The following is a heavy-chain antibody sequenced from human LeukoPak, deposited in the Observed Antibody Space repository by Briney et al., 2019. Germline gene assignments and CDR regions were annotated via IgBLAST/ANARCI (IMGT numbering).Heavy chain of an antibody. V-gene: IGHV3-11*04. CDR2: ISNSGSTI. CDR3: AKGRYCSSTSCLKDAFDM. J-gene: IGHJ3*02. CDR1: GFTFSDYY. D-gene: IGHD2-2*01. Sequence: NPGGSLRLSCAASGFTFSDYYMTWIRQAPGKGLEWVSFISNSGSTIYYADSVEGRFTISRDNAKNSLYLQMNSLRAEDTALYYCAKGRYCSSTSCLKDAFDMWGQGTMVTVSS.